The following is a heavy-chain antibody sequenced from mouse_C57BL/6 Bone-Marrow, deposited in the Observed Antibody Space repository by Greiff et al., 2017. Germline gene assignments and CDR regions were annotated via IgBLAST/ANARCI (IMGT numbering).Heavy chain of an antibody. D-gene: IGHD1-1*01. Sequence: QVQLQQPGAELVKPGASVKMSCKASGYTFTSYWITWVKQRPGQGLEWIGDIYPGSGSTNYNEKFKSKATLTVDTSSSTAYMQLSSLTSEDSAVYYLARAYYGSSPSWFDYWGHGTTLTVSS. CDR3: ARAYYGSSPSWFDY. J-gene: IGHJ2*01. V-gene: IGHV1-55*01. CDR2: IYPGSGST. CDR1: GYTFTSYW.